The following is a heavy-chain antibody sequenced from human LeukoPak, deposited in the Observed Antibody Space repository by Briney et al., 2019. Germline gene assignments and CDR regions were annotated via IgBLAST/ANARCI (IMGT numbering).Heavy chain of an antibody. D-gene: IGHD1-26*01. J-gene: IGHJ4*02. V-gene: IGHV3-7*03. CDR2: IKQDGSEK. Sequence: GGSLRLSCAASGFTFSSYGMSWVRQAPGKGLEWVANIKQDGSEKYYVDSVKGRFTISRDNAKNSLYLQMNSLRAEDTAVYYCASALRIYYYFDYWGQGTLVTVSS. CDR1: GFTFSSYG. CDR3: ASALRIYYYFDY.